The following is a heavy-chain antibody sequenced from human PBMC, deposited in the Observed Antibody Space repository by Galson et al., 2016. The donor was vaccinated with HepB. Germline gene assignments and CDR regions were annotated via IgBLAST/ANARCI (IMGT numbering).Heavy chain of an antibody. CDR3: AGRSNGYYYFEY. J-gene: IGHJ4*02. CDR2: IIPIFLTS. CDR1: GGIFRGYP. Sequence: SVKVSCKASGGIFRGYPINWVRQAPGQGLEWLGGIIPIFLTSNYAQKFQGRVTITADESTSTAYMELSSLRSEDTAIYYCAGRSNGYYYFEYWGQGTVATVSS. D-gene: IGHD3-22*01. V-gene: IGHV1-69*13.